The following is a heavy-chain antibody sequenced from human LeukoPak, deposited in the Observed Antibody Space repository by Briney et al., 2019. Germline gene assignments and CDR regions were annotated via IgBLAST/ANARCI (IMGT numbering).Heavy chain of an antibody. CDR1: GGSISSGGSIGSFY. D-gene: IGHD6-13*01. CDR3: ARDPGEQQTLDY. CDR2: IDAGGST. V-gene: IGHV4-61*02. J-gene: IGHJ4*02. Sequence: PSETLSLTCTVSGGSISSGGSIGSFYWSWIRQPAGKGLEWIGRIDAGGSTNYNPSLRGRVTISVDTSENQFSLKLSSVTAADTAVYYCARDPGEQQTLDYWGQGTLVTVSS.